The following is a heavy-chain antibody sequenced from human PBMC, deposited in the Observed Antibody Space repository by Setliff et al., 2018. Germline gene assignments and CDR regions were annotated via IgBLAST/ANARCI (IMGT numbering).Heavy chain of an antibody. V-gene: IGHV4-61*02. J-gene: IGHJ4*02. D-gene: IGHD3-22*01. CDR1: GGSISSGSYY. CDR2: IYTSGST. CDR3: ARGAGWCCDSSGYYYDY. Sequence: SETLSLTCTVSGGSISSGSYYWSWIRQPAGKGLEWIGRIYTSGSTNYNPSLKSRVTIPVDTSKNKCSLKLSSVTAADTAVYYCARGAGWCCDSSGYYYDYWGQGTLVTVSS.